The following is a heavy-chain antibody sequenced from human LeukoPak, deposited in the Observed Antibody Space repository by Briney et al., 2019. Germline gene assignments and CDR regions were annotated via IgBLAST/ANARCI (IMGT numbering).Heavy chain of an antibody. CDR3: ARGYFGPEF. D-gene: IGHD3-9*01. V-gene: IGHV3-74*01. CDR1: GFTFINYW. CDR2: INNDGSDT. J-gene: IGHJ4*02. Sequence: GGSLRLSCEASGFTFINYWMHWVRQAPGKGLVWVSRINNDGSDTTYADAVKGRFTFSRDNAKNTLYLQMNSLRAEDTAVYYCARGYFGPEFWGQGILVTVSS.